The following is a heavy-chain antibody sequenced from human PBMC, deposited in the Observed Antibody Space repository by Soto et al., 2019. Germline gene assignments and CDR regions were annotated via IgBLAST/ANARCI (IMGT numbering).Heavy chain of an antibody. Sequence: EVQLLESGGGLEQPGGSLRLSCATSGFTFRSYAMNWVRQAPGKGLEWVSTISDSGVATFYADSVKGRFTISRDNFRNTLYLQMNNLRAEDTAVYYCAKDLRGPRDYLDDWGRGTLVTVSS. CDR2: ISDSGVAT. CDR1: GFTFRSYA. J-gene: IGHJ4*02. V-gene: IGHV3-23*01. D-gene: IGHD3-10*01. CDR3: AKDLRGPRDYLDD.